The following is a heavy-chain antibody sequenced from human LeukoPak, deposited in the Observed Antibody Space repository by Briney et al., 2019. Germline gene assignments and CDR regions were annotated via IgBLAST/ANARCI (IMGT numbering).Heavy chain of an antibody. V-gene: IGHV1-46*01. Sequence: ASVTVSCKASGYTFTSYYMHWVRQAPGQGLEWMGIINPSGGSTSYAQKFQGRVTMTRDTSTSTVYMELSSLRSEDTAVYYCARERLRFLEWLFNTRNWLDPWGQGILGTVSS. D-gene: IGHD3-3*01. CDR3: ARERLRFLEWLFNTRNWLDP. J-gene: IGHJ5*02. CDR1: GYTFTSYY. CDR2: INPSGGST.